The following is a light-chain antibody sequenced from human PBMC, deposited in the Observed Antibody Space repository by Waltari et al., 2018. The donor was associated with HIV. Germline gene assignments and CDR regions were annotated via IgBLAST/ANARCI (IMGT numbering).Light chain of an antibody. J-gene: IGLJ1*01. Sequence: QSVLTQPPSVSAAPGQKVTISCSGSSSNIGDNYVSWYQQLPATAPTLLIYEHIHRPSGIPDRFSGSKSATSATLDITGLQTGDEADYYCGTWDTSLTSGYVFGTGTKVTVL. CDR3: GTWDTSLTSGYV. CDR2: EHI. CDR1: SSNIGDNY. V-gene: IGLV1-51*02.